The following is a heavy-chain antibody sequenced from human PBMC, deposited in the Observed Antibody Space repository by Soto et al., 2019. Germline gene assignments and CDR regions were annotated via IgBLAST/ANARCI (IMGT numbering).Heavy chain of an antibody. D-gene: IGHD6-19*01. CDR1: GFTFSSYW. V-gene: IGHV3-7*01. CDR3: AREGGWSGFPIIDY. Sequence: GGSLRLSCAASGFTFSSYWMSWVRQAPGKGLEWVANIKQDGSEKYYVDSVKGRFTISRDNAKNSLYLQMNNLRAEDTAVYYCAREGGWSGFPIIDYWGQGTLVTVSS. CDR2: IKQDGSEK. J-gene: IGHJ4*02.